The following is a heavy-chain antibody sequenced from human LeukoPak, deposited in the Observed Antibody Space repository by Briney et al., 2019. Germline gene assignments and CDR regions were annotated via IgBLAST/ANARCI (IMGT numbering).Heavy chain of an antibody. D-gene: IGHD2-2*01. J-gene: IGHJ4*02. CDR1: GFTFSSYG. Sequence: GGSLRLSCAASGFTFSSYGMHWVRQAPGKGLEWVAVVWYDGSNKYYADSVKGRFTISRDNSKNTLFLQMNSLRAEDTAVYYCARKYCSSTSCLFDCWGQGTLVTVSS. CDR3: ARKYCSSTSCLFDC. CDR2: VWYDGSNK. V-gene: IGHV3-33*01.